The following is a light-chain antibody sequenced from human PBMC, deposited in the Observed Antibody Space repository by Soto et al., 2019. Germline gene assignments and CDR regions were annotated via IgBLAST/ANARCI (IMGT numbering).Light chain of an antibody. CDR1: INDVGGYNY. V-gene: IGLV2-8*02. CDR3: MSYAGGNRFV. CDR2: QVT. Sequence: SELTRAGSASRSPGQSVPIYYAGTINDVGGYNYVSWYQQHPGKVPQLMIYQVTKRPSGVPDRFSASKSDTTASLTISGLQAEDEGDYYCMSYAGGNRFVFGTGTKVTVL. J-gene: IGLJ1*01.